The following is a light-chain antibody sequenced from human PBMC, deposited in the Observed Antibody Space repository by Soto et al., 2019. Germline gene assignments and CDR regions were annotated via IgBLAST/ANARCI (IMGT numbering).Light chain of an antibody. J-gene: IGKJ3*01. Sequence: EIVMTQSPATLSVSQGERVTLSCRASQSVGSNLAWYQQKPGQAPRVLIYGTSIRASGVPERFRGGGSWTDFTLTITRLEPEDFAVYYCQQYGSSLFTFGPGTKVDIK. V-gene: IGKV3-20*01. CDR2: GTS. CDR1: QSVGSN. CDR3: QQYGSSLFT.